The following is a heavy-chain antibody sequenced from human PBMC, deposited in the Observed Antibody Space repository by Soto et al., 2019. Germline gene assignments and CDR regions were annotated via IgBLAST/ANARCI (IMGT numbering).Heavy chain of an antibody. D-gene: IGHD3-22*01. CDR3: ARDDYYDSSGYYLDF. CDR1: GYTFTSYY. J-gene: IGHJ4*02. V-gene: IGHV1-3*01. Sequence: ASVKVSCKASGYTFTSYYMHWVRQAPGQRLEWMGWINVGNGHTKYSQNFQGRVTITRDTSASTVYMELSSLRSEDTAVYYCARDDYYDSSGYYLDFWGQGTLVTVSS. CDR2: INVGNGHT.